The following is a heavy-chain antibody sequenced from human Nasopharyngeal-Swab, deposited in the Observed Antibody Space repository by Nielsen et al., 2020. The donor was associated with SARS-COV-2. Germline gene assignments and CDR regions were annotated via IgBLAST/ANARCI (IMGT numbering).Heavy chain of an antibody. CDR2: ISYDGSSK. J-gene: IGHJ4*02. V-gene: IGHV3-30-3*01. D-gene: IGHD6-19*01. CDR3: ARGHLAVACFDY. Sequence: LSLTCAASGFTFSSYAMHWVRQAPGKGLEWVAVISYDGSSKYYADSVKGRFTISRDNSKNTLYLQMNSLRAEDTAVYYCARGHLAVACFDYWGQGTLVTVSS. CDR1: GFTFSSYA.